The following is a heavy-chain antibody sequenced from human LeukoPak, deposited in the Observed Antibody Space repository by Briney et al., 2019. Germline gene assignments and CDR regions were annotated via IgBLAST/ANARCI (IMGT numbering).Heavy chain of an antibody. J-gene: IGHJ4*02. D-gene: IGHD2-15*01. CDR1: GYTFTSYY. CDR2: INPSGGST. Sequence: ASVKVSCKASGYTFTSYYMQWVRQAPGQGLEWMGIINPSGGSTSYAQKFQGRVTMTRDTSTSTVYMELSSLRSEDTAAYYCARDSCSGGSCYSSDYWGQGTLVTVSS. V-gene: IGHV1-46*01. CDR3: ARDSCSGGSCYSSDY.